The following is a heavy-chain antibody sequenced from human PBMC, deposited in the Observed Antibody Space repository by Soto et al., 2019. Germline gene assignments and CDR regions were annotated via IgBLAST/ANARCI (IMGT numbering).Heavy chain of an antibody. D-gene: IGHD4-17*01. CDR1: GESFSGYY. CDR2: INHSGST. J-gene: IGHJ4*02. Sequence: QVQLQQWGAGLLKPSETLSLTCAVYGESFSGYYWTWIRRPPGKGLEWVGEINHSGSTNYNPSLMGRVSISVVTSKNQFSLKLNSLTAADPVVYYFAWPVTTVTTSLAYWGQGTLVTVSS. V-gene: IGHV4-34*01. CDR3: AWPVTTVTTSLAY.